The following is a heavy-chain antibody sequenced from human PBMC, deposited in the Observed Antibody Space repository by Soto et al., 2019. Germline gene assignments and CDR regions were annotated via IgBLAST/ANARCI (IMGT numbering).Heavy chain of an antibody. CDR1: GYSFTIYW. CDR2: IDPSDSYV. Sequence: PGESLKISCNGSGYSFTIYWIGWVRQMPGKGLEWMATIDPSDSYVDYSPSFRGHVTFSVDRSITTVYLQWNSLKASDSAMYFCTRRASSSFYHFDFWGQGALVTVSS. CDR3: TRRASSSFYHFDF. D-gene: IGHD2-2*01. V-gene: IGHV5-10-1*01. J-gene: IGHJ4*02.